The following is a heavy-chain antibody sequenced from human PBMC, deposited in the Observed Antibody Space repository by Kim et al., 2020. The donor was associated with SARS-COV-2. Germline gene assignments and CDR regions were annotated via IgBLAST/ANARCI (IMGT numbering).Heavy chain of an antibody. CDR2: MNPNSGNT. Sequence: ASVKVSCKASGYTFTSYDINWVRQATGQGLEWMGWMNPNSGNTGYAQKFQGRVTMTRNTSIRTAYMELSSLRSEDTAVYYCARGVVPAAMIYYYYMDVWGKGTTVTVSS. CDR3: ARGVVPAAMIYYYYMDV. V-gene: IGHV1-8*01. J-gene: IGHJ6*03. CDR1: GYTFTSYD. D-gene: IGHD2-2*01.